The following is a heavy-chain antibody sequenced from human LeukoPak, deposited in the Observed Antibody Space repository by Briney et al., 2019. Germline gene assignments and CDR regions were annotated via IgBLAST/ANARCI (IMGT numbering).Heavy chain of an antibody. CDR1: AFTFDDYY. Sequence: AGSLRLSCAASAFTFDDYYMSWNRQAPGEGRDWVSYISNGGGHISYTDSVKGRFTISRDNTKNSLYLHMDSLRADDTAVYYCARGFSSYPAEWGQGTLVTISS. J-gene: IGHJ4*02. V-gene: IGHV3-11*01. CDR3: ARGFSSYPAE. D-gene: IGHD3-16*02. CDR2: ISNGGGHI.